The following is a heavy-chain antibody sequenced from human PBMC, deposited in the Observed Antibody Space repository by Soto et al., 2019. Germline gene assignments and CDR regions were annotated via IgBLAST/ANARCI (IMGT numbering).Heavy chain of an antibody. J-gene: IGHJ6*02. CDR3: ARALGAPFYYYGMDV. CDR1: GFTFSSYD. Sequence: GGSLRLSCAASGFTFSSYDMHWVRQATGKGLEWVSAIGTAGDTYYPGSVKGRFTISIENAKNTLYLQINSLRAGDTAVYYCARALGAPFYYYGMDVWGQGTTVTVSS. D-gene: IGHD3-16*01. CDR2: IGTAGDT. V-gene: IGHV3-13*01.